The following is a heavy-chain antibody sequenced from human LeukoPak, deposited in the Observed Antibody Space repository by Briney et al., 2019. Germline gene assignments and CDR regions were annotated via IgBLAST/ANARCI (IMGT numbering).Heavy chain of an antibody. J-gene: IGHJ4*02. CDR1: GGSIGSSSYY. V-gene: IGHV4-39*07. Sequence: PSETLSLTCTVSGGSIGSSSYYWGWIRPPPGKGLEWIGRIYTSGSTNYNPSLKSRVTMSVDTSKNQFSLKLSSVTAADTAVYYCARDSYYYDSSGYARFDYWGQGTLVTVSS. CDR2: IYTSGST. D-gene: IGHD3-22*01. CDR3: ARDSYYYDSSGYARFDY.